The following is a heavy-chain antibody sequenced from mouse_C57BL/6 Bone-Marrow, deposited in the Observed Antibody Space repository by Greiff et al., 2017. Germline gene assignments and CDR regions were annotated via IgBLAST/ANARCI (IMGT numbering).Heavy chain of an antibody. CDR3: ERLGVIYYGYDWYFDV. Sequence: QVQLQQSGAELMKPGASVKLSCKATGYTFTGYWIEWVKQRPGHGLEWIGEILPGSGSTNYNEKFKGKATFTADTSSNTAYMQLSSLTTEDSAIYYCERLGVIYYGYDWYFDVWGTGTTVTVSS. CDR1: GYTFTGYW. J-gene: IGHJ1*03. V-gene: IGHV1-9*01. CDR2: ILPGSGST. D-gene: IGHD2-2*01.